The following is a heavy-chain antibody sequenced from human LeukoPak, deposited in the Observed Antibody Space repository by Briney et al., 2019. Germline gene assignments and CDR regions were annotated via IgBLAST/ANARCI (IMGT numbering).Heavy chain of an antibody. J-gene: IGHJ4*02. CDR2: IIPIFGTA. Sequence: ASVKVSCKASGGTFSSYAISWVRQAPGQGLEWMGGIIPIFGTANYAQKFQGRVTITADKSTSTAYMELSSLRSGDTAVYYCARDRVGIQPLDYWGQGTLVTVSS. CDR3: ARDRVGIQPLDY. CDR1: GGTFSSYA. V-gene: IGHV1-69*06. D-gene: IGHD5-18*01.